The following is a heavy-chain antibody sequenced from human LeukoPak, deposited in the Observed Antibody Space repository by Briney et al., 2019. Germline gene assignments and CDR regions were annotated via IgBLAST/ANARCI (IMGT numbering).Heavy chain of an antibody. CDR2: ISGSGGST. D-gene: IGHD3-16*02. CDR3: AKDTIMITFGGVISTYFTNYYYYYMDV. Sequence: PGGSLRLSCAASGFTFSSYAISWVRQAPGKGLEWVSAISGSGGSTYYVDSVKGRFTISRDNSKNTLYLQMNSLRAEDTAVYYCAKDTIMITFGGVISTYFTNYYYYYMDVWGKGTTVTVSS. CDR1: GFTFSSYA. V-gene: IGHV3-23*01. J-gene: IGHJ6*03.